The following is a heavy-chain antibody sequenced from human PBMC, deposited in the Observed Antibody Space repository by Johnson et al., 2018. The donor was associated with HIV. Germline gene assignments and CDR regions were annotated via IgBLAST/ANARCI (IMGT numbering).Heavy chain of an antibody. D-gene: IGHD3-22*01. CDR3: ASGRLISMIVSAGAFDI. Sequence: VQLVESGGGAVRPGGSLRLSCVVSGFTFEDYGMSWVRHAPGQGLEWVSAINWNGGSTTYADSVKGRFIIPRDNAKNSMYLQMNSLRVAGTAFYYCASGRLISMIVSAGAFDIWGQGTMVTVSS. CDR1: GFTFEDYG. CDR2: INWNGGST. V-gene: IGHV3-20*04. J-gene: IGHJ3*02.